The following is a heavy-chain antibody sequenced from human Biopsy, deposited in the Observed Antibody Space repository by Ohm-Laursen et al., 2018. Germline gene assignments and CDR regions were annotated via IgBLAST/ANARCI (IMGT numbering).Heavy chain of an antibody. D-gene: IGHD4-11*01. CDR1: GFTFSNYG. CDR3: ARDSTINTVTTADY. V-gene: IGHV3-33*01. Sequence: SLRLSCAASGFTFSNYGMYWVRQAPGKGLEWLAAIWYDGSNKYYGDSVQGRFTISRDDSKNTVYLQMNSLRAEDTAIYYCARDSTINTVTTADYWGQGTLVTVSS. CDR2: IWYDGSNK. J-gene: IGHJ4*02.